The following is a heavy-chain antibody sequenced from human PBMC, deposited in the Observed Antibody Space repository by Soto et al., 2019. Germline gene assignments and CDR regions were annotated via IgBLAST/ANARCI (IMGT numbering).Heavy chain of an antibody. CDR1: GFTFSRYW. Sequence: EVQLEESGGGLVQPGGSLRLSCATSGFTFSRYWMTWVRQAPGKGLEWVANIKQDGGEKYYVDSVEGRFTISRDNAKNSLLLQMNSLRAEDTAVYYCAREPNDYGNSWGQGTLVTVSS. J-gene: IGHJ4*02. CDR3: AREPNDYGNS. D-gene: IGHD4-17*01. CDR2: IKQDGGEK. V-gene: IGHV3-7*01.